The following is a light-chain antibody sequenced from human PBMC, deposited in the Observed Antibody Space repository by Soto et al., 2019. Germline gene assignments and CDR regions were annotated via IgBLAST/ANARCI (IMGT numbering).Light chain of an antibody. J-gene: IGLJ3*02. CDR1: SSDVGAYSY. CDR3: ASYAGSNTV. Sequence: QSALTQPPSASGSPGQSVTISCTGTSSDVGAYSYVSWFQQHPGKAPKLLIFEVSERPSGVPDRFSGSKSGNTASLTVSGLQAEDEADYYCASYAGSNTVFGGGTKVTVL. CDR2: EVS. V-gene: IGLV2-8*01.